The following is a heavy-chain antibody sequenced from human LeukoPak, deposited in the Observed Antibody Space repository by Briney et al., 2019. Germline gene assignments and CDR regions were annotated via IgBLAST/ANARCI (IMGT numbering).Heavy chain of an antibody. CDR3: ARDLRAWNPGYYFDY. CDR1: GFIVTNNY. CDR2: IYTDGKI. V-gene: IGHV3-53*05. D-gene: IGHD1-1*01. Sequence: GGSLRLSCAASGFIVTNNYMSWVRQAPGKGLEWVSVIYTDGKIFYADSAKGRFTISRDYYKNTLYLQMNSLRAEDTAVYYCARDLRAWNPGYYFDYWGQGTLVTVSS. J-gene: IGHJ4*02.